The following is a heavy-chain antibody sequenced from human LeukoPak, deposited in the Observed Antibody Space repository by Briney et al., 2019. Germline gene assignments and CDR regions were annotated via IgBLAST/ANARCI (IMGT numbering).Heavy chain of an antibody. V-gene: IGHV1-18*01. D-gene: IGHD3-9*01. CDR2: ISAYNGNT. Sequence: GASVKVSCKASGYTFISYGISWVRQAPGQGLEWMGWISAYNGNTNYAQKLQGRVTMTTDTSTSTAYMELRSLRSDDTAVYYCARDAGGLTGRAKIAFDIWGQGTMVTVSS. CDR3: ARDAGGLTGRAKIAFDI. CDR1: GYTFISYG. J-gene: IGHJ3*02.